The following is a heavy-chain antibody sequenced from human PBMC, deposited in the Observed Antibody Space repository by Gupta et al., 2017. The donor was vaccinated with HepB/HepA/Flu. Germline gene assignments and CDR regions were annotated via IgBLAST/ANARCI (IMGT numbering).Heavy chain of an antibody. J-gene: IGHJ4*02. CDR2: ISYDGSNK. Sequence: IQLVDSGGGVLGAARSVLLYCAASGITFCAYAMLWVRQAPGKGLEWVAVISYDGSNKYYADSGKGRFTISRDNAKNPLYLQMNRLRAEDTALYYCATEAGEDDYEHMFDYGGQGTLVTVSS. CDR3: ATEAGEDDYEHMFDY. D-gene: IGHD3-16*01. CDR1: GITFCAYA. V-gene: IGHV3-30*04.